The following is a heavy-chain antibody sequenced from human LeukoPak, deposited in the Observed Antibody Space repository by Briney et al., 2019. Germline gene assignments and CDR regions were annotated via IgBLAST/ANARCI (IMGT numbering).Heavy chain of an antibody. V-gene: IGHV1-69*04. D-gene: IGHD5-24*01. CDR3: ARDLEMATTLYLYFDL. CDR2: IIPILGIA. Sequence: GAPVKVSCKASGYTFSSYYMHWVRQATGQGLESMGRIIPILGIANSAQKFQGRVTITADRSTSTAYMELSSLSSEDTAVYYCARDLEMATTLYLYFDLWGRGTLVTVSS. CDR1: GYTFSSYY. J-gene: IGHJ2*01.